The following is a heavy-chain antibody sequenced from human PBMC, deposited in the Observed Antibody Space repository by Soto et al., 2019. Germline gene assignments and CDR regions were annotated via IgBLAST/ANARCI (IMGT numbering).Heavy chain of an antibody. V-gene: IGHV2-5*02. CDR1: GFSLSTSGVG. CDR2: IYWDDDK. CDR3: PLTGLYASSGGIWY. D-gene: IGHD2-15*01. Sequence: QITLKESGPTLVKPTQTLTLTCTFSGFSLSTSGVGVGWIRQPPGKALEWLALIYWDDDKRYSPSLKTRLTLTKDASKIQVVFTMTDMDPVDVTPFYSPLTGLYASSGGIWY. J-gene: IGHJ2*01.